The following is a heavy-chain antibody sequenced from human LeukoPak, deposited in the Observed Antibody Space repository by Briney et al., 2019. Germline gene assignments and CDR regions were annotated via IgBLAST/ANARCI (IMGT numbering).Heavy chain of an antibody. D-gene: IGHD3-16*01. J-gene: IGHJ6*02. CDR2: INPNSGGT. Sequence: GASVKVSCKASGYTFTGYYMHWVRQAPGQGLERMGWINPNSGGTNYAQKFQGRVTMTRDTSISTAYMELSRLRSDDTAVYYCAGTTLGYYYYGMDVWGQGTTVTVSS. CDR3: AGTTLGYYYYGMDV. V-gene: IGHV1-2*02. CDR1: GYTFTGYY.